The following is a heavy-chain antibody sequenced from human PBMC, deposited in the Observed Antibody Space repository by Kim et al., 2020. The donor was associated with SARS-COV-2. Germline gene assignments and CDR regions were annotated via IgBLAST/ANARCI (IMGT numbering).Heavy chain of an antibody. V-gene: IGHV3-66*01. J-gene: IGHJ4*02. D-gene: IGHD4-17*01. CDR2: IYSGGST. Sequence: GGSLRLSCAASGFTVSSNYMSWVRQAPGKGLEWVSVIYSGGSTYYADSVKGRFTISRDNSKNTLYLQMNSLRAEDTAVYYCEREQDYAFDYWGQGTLVTVSS. CDR1: GFTVSSNY. CDR3: EREQDYAFDY.